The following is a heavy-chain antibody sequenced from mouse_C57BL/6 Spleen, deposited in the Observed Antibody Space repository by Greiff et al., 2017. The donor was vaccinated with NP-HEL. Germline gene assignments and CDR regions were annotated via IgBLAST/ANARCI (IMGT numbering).Heavy chain of an antibody. CDR2: FYPGSGSI. CDR1: GYTFTEYT. D-gene: IGHD1-1*01. CDR3: ARHEVSGHYGSSIYWYFDV. V-gene: IGHV1-62-2*01. Sequence: QVQLQQSGAELVKPGASVKLSCKASGYTFTEYTIHWVKQRSGQGLEWIGWFYPGSGSIKYNEKFKDKATLTADKSSSPVYMELSRLTSEDSAVYFCARHEVSGHYGSSIYWYFDVWGTGTTVTVSS. J-gene: IGHJ1*03.